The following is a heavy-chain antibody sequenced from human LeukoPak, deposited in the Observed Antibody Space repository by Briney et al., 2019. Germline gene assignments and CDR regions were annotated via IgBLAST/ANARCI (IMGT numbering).Heavy chain of an antibody. CDR1: GSTFSSYS. V-gene: IGHV3-48*04. D-gene: IGHD3-22*01. J-gene: IGHJ4*02. CDR3: ARGYYYDSSGYPDY. Sequence: AGSLRLSCAASGSTFSSYSMNWVSQPQGKGLEWVSYISSSGSTRYYADSVKGRFTISRDNAKNSLYLQMNSLRAEDTAVYYCARGYYYDSSGYPDYWGQGTLVTVAS. CDR2: ISSSGSTR.